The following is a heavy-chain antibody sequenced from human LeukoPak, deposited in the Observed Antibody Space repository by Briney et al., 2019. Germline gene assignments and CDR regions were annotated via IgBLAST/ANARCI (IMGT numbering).Heavy chain of an antibody. J-gene: IGHJ4*02. CDR3: ARDPLSGYSYGYGDY. D-gene: IGHD5-18*01. Sequence: SVKVSFKASGGTFSSYAISWVRQAPGQGLEWMGRIIPIPGIANYAQKFQGRVTITADKSTSTAYMELSSLRSEDTAVYYCARDPLSGYSYGYGDYWGQGTLVTVSS. CDR2: IIPIPGIA. V-gene: IGHV1-69*04. CDR1: GGTFSSYA.